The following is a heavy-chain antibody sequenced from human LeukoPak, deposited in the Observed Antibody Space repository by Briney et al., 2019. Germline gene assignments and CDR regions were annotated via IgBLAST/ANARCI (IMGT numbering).Heavy chain of an antibody. V-gene: IGHV4-34*01. J-gene: IGHJ5*02. CDR1: GGSFSGYY. Sequence: PSETLSLTCAVYGGSFSGYYWSWIRQPPGKGLEWIGEINHSGSTNYNPSLKSRVTISVDTSKNQFSLKLSSVTAADTAVYYCARGGGYSSSWYRGRNNWFDPWGQGTLVTVSS. D-gene: IGHD6-13*01. CDR3: ARGGGYSSSWYRGRNNWFDP. CDR2: INHSGST.